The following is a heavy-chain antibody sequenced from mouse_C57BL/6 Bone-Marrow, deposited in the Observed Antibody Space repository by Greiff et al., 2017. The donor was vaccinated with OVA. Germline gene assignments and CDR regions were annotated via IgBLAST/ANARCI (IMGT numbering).Heavy chain of an antibody. CDR3: ARDYDYDEYFDV. CDR1: GFTFSSYA. CDR2: ISDGGSYT. V-gene: IGHV5-4*01. J-gene: IGHJ1*03. D-gene: IGHD2-4*01. Sequence: EVQLVESGGGLVKPGGSLKLSCAASGFTFSSYAMSWVRPTPEKRLEWVATISDGGSYTYYPDNVKGRFTISRDNAKNNLYLQMSHLKSEDTAMYYCARDYDYDEYFDVWGTGTTVTVSS.